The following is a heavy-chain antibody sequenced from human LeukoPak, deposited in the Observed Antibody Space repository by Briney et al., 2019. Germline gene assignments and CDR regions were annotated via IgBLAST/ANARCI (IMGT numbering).Heavy chain of an antibody. Sequence: ASVRVSRKASGYTFTSYGISWVRQAPGQGLEWMGWISAYNGNTNYAQKLQGRVTMTTDTSTSTAYMELRSLRSDDTAVYYCARIYCSSTSCYTVRGAFDYWGQGTLVTVSS. V-gene: IGHV1-18*01. D-gene: IGHD2-2*02. CDR2: ISAYNGNT. CDR1: GYTFTSYG. CDR3: ARIYCSSTSCYTVRGAFDY. J-gene: IGHJ4*02.